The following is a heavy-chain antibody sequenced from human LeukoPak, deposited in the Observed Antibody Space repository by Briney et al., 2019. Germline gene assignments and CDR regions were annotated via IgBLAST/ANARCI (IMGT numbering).Heavy chain of an antibody. V-gene: IGHV3-30*04. D-gene: IGHD3-3*01. Sequence: GGSLRLSCAASGFTFSSYAMHWVRQAPGKGLEWVAVISYDGSNKYYADSVKGRFTISRDNSKNTLYLQMNSLRAEDTAVYYCARGNPTIFGLKPRWFDPWGQGTLVTVSS. J-gene: IGHJ5*02. CDR2: ISYDGSNK. CDR1: GFTFSSYA. CDR3: ARGNPTIFGLKPRWFDP.